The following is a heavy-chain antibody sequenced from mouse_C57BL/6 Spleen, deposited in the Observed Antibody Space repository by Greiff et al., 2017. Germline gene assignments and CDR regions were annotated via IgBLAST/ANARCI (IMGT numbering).Heavy chain of an antibody. CDR2: INYDGSST. CDR3: ATYYSSYEAYYYAMDY. J-gene: IGHJ4*01. Sequence: EVHLVESEGGLVQPGSSMKLSCTASGFTFSDYYMAWVRQVPEKGLEWVANINYDGSSTYYLDSLKSRFIISRDNAKNTLYLQMSSLKSEDTATYYCATYYSSYEAYYYAMDYWGQGTSVTVSS. CDR1: GFTFSDYY. D-gene: IGHD2-5*01. V-gene: IGHV5-16*01.